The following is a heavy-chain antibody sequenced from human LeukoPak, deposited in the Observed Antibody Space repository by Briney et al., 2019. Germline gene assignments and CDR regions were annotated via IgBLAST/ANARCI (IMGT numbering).Heavy chain of an antibody. CDR2: IFYSGST. CDR3: ARDPGSYDYVWGSYRSDGFDV. Sequence: SETLSLTCTVSSGSISTSNYYWGGVRQPPGKALEWIGNIFYSGSTYYSPSLKSRVTISLDTSRNQFSLKLNSVTAADTAVYYCARDPGSYDYVWGSYRSDGFDVWGQGTMVTVSS. V-gene: IGHV4-39*07. J-gene: IGHJ3*01. CDR1: SGSISTSNYY. D-gene: IGHD3-16*02.